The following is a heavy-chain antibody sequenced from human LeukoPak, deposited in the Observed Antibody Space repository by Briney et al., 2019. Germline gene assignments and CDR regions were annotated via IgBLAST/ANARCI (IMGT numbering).Heavy chain of an antibody. CDR2: INPNSGGT. CDR3: ASTYSATAEYFQH. J-gene: IGHJ1*01. CDR1: GYTFTGYY. D-gene: IGHD2-21*01. Sequence: ASVKVSCKASGYTFTGYYMHWVRQAPGQGLEWMGWINPNSGGTNYAQKFQGRVTMTRDTSINTAYMELTSLRSDDTAVYYCASTYSATAEYFQHWGQGTLLTVSS. V-gene: IGHV1-2*02.